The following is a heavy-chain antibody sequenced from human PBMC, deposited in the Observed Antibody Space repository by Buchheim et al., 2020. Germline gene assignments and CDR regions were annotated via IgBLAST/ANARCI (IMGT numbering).Heavy chain of an antibody. CDR3: AKVPFESEQLVNLDWFDP. CDR1: GFTFSSYA. Sequence: EVQLLESGGGLVQPGGSLRLSCAASGFTFSSYAMSWVRQAPGQGLEWVSAISGSGGSTYYADSVKGRFTISRDNSKNTLYLQMNSLRAEDTAVYYCAKVPFESEQLVNLDWFDPWGQGTL. CDR2: ISGSGGST. V-gene: IGHV3-23*01. J-gene: IGHJ5*02. D-gene: IGHD6-6*01.